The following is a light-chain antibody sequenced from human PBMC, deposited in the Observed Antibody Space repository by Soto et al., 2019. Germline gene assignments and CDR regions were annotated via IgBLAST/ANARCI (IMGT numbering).Light chain of an antibody. J-gene: IGLJ2*01. CDR2: DVS. Sequence: QSALTQPASVSGSPGQSITISCTGTTSDVGGYNYVSWYQQHPGKAPKLMIFDVSNRPSGVSDRFSGSKSGNTASLTISGLQAVDEADYYCSSYTSISTLIFGGGTQLTVL. CDR1: TSDVGGYNY. V-gene: IGLV2-14*01. CDR3: SSYTSISTLI.